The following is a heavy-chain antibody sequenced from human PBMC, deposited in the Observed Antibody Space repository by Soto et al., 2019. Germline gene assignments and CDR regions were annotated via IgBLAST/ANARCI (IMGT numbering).Heavy chain of an antibody. V-gene: IGHV3-23*01. Sequence: PGWSLRLSCAASGFTFSSYAMSWVRQAPGKGLECVSTISGSGGTTYYADSVKGRFTISRDNSKNTLYLQMNSLRANDTAVYYCEKVRSTTVVDVVSRFDYWGQGTLVIVSS. J-gene: IGHJ4*02. CDR1: GFTFSSYA. D-gene: IGHD3-3*01. CDR2: ISGSGGTT. CDR3: EKVRSTTVVDVVSRFDY.